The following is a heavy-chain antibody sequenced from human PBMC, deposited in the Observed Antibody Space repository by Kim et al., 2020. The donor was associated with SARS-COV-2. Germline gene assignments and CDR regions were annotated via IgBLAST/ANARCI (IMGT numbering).Heavy chain of an antibody. D-gene: IGHD5-12*01. CDR2: SGTT. J-gene: IGHJ5*02. CDR3: ASGLPVDA. Sequence: SGTTNHNPSLKSRVTISVDTSKNQFSLKLSSVTAADTAVYYCASGLPVDAWGQGTLVTVSS. V-gene: IGHV4-59*09.